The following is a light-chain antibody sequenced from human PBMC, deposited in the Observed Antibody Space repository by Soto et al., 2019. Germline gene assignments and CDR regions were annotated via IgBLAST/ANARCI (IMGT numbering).Light chain of an antibody. V-gene: IGKV1-39*01. CDR2: AKS. CDR1: QSISTY. Sequence: DIQMTQSPSTLSGSVGDRVTITCRASQSISTYLHWYQQKPVTAPKLLIYAKSNLQRGVPSRFSGSGSGTDFTLTINSLQPEDFATYYCQKAYSTPWTCGQGTKVDIK. CDR3: QKAYSTPWT. J-gene: IGKJ1*01.